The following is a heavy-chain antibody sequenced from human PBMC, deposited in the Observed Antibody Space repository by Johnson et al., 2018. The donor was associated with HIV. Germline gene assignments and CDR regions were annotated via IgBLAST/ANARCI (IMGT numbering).Heavy chain of an antibody. V-gene: IGHV3-13*01. J-gene: IGHJ3*02. CDR2: IGSAGDT. Sequence: VQLVESGGGLVQPGGSLRLSCAASGFIVSNNYMNWVRQTPGKGLEWVSAIGSAGDTYYSGSVKGRFTISRESAKNSLYLQMNSLRAGDTAGYYCARGQQDMGAGAFDIWGQGTMVTVSS. D-gene: IGHD3-16*01. CDR3: ARGQQDMGAGAFDI. CDR1: GFIVSNNY.